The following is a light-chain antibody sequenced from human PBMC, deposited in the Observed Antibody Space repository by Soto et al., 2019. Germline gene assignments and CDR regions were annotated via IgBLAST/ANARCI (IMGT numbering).Light chain of an antibody. CDR2: EVS. CDR1: SSDVGGYNY. Sequence: QSAQSHPASVSWSPGQSITISCTGTSSDVGGYNYVSWYQQHPGKAPKLMIYEVSNRPSGVSNRFSGSKSGNTASLTISGLQAEDEADYYCSSYTSSSTPYVFGTGTKVTVL. J-gene: IGLJ1*01. V-gene: IGLV2-14*01. CDR3: SSYTSSSTPYV.